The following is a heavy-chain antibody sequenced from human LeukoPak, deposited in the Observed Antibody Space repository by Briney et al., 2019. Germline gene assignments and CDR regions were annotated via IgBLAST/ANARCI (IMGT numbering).Heavy chain of an antibody. CDR2: ISWNSGSI. J-gene: IGHJ6*02. CDR1: GFTFDDYA. CDR3: AKVMDADYYYYGMDV. V-gene: IGHV3-9*01. D-gene: IGHD5-18*01. Sequence: PGRSLRLSCAASGFTFDDYAMHWVRQAPGKGLEWVSGISWNSGSIGYADSVKGRFTISRDNAKNSLYLQMNSLRAEDTALYYCAKVMDADYYYYGMDVWGQGTTVTVSS.